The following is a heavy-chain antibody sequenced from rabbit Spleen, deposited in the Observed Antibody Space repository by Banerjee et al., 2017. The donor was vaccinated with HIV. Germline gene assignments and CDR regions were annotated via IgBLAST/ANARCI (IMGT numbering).Heavy chain of an antibody. J-gene: IGHJ6*01. CDR1: GIDFTNYY. Sequence: QEQLVESGGGLVQPGGSLTLSCKASGIDFTNYYISWVRQAPGKGLEWIGIIYAAKGSTDYASWVNGRFTISSDNAQSTVDLKMTGLTAADTATYFCTRAIVPWLGLTRLDLWGPGTLVTVS. V-gene: IGHV1S43*01. CDR2: IYAAKGST. CDR3: TRAIVPWLGLTRLDL. D-gene: IGHD4-1*01.